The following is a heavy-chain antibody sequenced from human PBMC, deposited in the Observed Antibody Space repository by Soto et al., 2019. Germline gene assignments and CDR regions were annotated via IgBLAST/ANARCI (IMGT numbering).Heavy chain of an antibody. J-gene: IGHJ5*02. CDR3: ARDLIAAAGTGFDP. V-gene: IGHV4-61*01. CDR1: GGSVSSGSYY. CDR2: IYYSGST. Sequence: SETLSLTCTVSGGSVSSGSYYWSWIRQPPGKGLEWIGYIYYSGSTNYNPSLKSRVTISVDTSKNQFSLKLSSVTAADTAVYYCARDLIAAAGTGFDPWGQGTLVTVSS. D-gene: IGHD6-13*01.